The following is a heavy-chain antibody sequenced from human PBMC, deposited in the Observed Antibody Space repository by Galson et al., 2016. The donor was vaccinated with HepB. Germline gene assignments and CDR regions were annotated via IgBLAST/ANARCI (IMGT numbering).Heavy chain of an antibody. V-gene: IGHV3-7*01. Sequence: SLRLSCAGSGLTFSNYWMNWVRQTPGKGLEWVANIDPDGIVKTYVGSVMGRFTVSRDNAKNSLYLQMNSLAAEDTALYYCAGWGSTNVWGQGSLVTVSS. J-gene: IGHJ4*02. CDR3: AGWGSTNV. CDR1: GLTFSNYW. D-gene: IGHD3-16*01. CDR2: IDPDGIVK.